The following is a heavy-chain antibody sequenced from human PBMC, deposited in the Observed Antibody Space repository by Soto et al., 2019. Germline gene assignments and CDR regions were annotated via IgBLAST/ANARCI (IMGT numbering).Heavy chain of an antibody. CDR1: GVTFYSYA. J-gene: IGHJ4*02. CDR3: EKTIEMATIRPFDY. V-gene: IGHV3-23*01. Sequence: GGSLRLSCVASGVTFYSYAMTWVRQSPGKWLEWVSAISGGGSSTYYAESVKGRFTISRHNSKNTLYLQMNSLRAGDTAVYYCEKTIEMATIRPFDYWGQGTVVTVSS. D-gene: IGHD5-12*01. CDR2: ISGGGSST.